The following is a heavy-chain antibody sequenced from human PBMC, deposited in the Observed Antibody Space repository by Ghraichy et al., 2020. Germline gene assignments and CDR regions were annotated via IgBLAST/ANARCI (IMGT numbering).Heavy chain of an antibody. CDR2: ISSSSSTI. Sequence: GGSLRLSCAASGFTFSSYSMNWVRQAPGKGLEWVSYISSSSSTIYYADSVKGRFTISRDNAKNSLYLQMNSLRDEDTAVYYCARDSASGSYTAPSDAFDIWGQGTMVTVSS. V-gene: IGHV3-48*02. J-gene: IGHJ3*02. D-gene: IGHD1-26*01. CDR3: ARDSASGSYTAPSDAFDI. CDR1: GFTFSSYS.